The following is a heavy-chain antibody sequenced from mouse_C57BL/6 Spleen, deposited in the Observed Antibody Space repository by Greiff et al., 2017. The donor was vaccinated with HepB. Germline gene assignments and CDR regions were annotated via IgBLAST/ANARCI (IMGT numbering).Heavy chain of an antibody. D-gene: IGHD2-1*01. CDR3: ARPEIYYGYFDV. CDR1: GFTFSDYG. Sequence: EVKLMESGGGLVKPGGSLKLSCAASGFTFSDYGMHWVRQAPEKGLEWVAYISSGSSTIYYADTVKGRFTISRDNAKNTLFLQMTSLRSEDTAMDYCARPEIYYGYFDVWGTGTTVTVSS. CDR2: ISSGSSTI. J-gene: IGHJ1*03. V-gene: IGHV5-17*01.